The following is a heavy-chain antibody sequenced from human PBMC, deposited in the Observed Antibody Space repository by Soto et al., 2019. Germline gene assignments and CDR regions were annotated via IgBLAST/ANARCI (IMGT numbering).Heavy chain of an antibody. CDR3: ARSIFRFYYYGMDV. CDR2: ISGYNGNT. J-gene: IGHJ6*02. Sequence: ASVKVSCNASGYTFTSYGISWVRQAPGQGLEWMGWISGYNGNTNYAQKLQGRVTMTTDTSTSTAYMELRSLRSDDTAVYYCARSIFRFYYYGMDVWGQGTTVTVSS. CDR1: GYTFTSYG. V-gene: IGHV1-18*01. D-gene: IGHD3-3*01.